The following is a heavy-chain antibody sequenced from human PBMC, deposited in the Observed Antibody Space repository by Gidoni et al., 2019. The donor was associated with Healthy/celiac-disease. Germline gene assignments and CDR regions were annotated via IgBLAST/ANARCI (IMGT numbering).Heavy chain of an antibody. D-gene: IGHD3-22*01. Sequence: QVQLVQSGAEVKKPGSSVKVSCKAPGGHFSSYAISWVRQAPGQGLEWMGGIIPIFGTANYAQKFQGRVTITADKSTSTAYMELSSLRSEDTAVYYCSTYYYDSSGYYEFDYWGQGTLVTVSS. V-gene: IGHV1-69*06. CDR2: IIPIFGTA. CDR1: GGHFSSYA. CDR3: STYYYDSSGYYEFDY. J-gene: IGHJ4*02.